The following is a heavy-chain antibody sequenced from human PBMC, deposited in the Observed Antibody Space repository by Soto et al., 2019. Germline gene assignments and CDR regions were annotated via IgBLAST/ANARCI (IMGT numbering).Heavy chain of an antibody. V-gene: IGHV3-23*01. J-gene: IGHJ4*02. CDR2: INRNGGGA. CDR1: GFPFSSYA. Sequence: EVQLLDSGGGLVQPGGSLRLSCKVSGFPFSSYAMSWVRQAPGKGLEWVSSINRNGGGANYADSVKGRFTISRDDSNDVLSLQMNSLRAEDTAIYYCATGYYFVFGGQGTLVTVSS. CDR3: ATGYYFVF.